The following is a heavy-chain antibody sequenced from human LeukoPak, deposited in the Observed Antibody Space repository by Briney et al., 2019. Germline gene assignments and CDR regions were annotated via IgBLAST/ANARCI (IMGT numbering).Heavy chain of an antibody. J-gene: IGHJ4*02. D-gene: IGHD1-26*01. CDR1: GFKFDDYG. CDR3: AKGVGATYPYYFDY. V-gene: IGHV3-43D*03. CDR2: ISWDGDTT. Sequence: GGSLRLSCAASGFKFDDYGMHWVRQAPGKGLEWVSLISWDGDTTYYADSVKGRFTISRDNSKNSLDLQMNSLRAGDTALYYCAKGVGATYPYYFDYWGQGTLVTVSS.